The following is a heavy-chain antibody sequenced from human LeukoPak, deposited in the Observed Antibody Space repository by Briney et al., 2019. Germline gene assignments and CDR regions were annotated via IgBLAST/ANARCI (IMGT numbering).Heavy chain of an antibody. CDR1: GFTVSSNY. CDR2: IYSGGST. J-gene: IGHJ1*01. D-gene: IGHD3-22*01. Sequence: GGSLRLSCAASGFTVSSNYMSWVRQAPGKGLEWVSLIYSGGSTYYADSVKGRFTISRDNSKNTLYLQMNSLRAEDTAVYYCAKDVYHDSSGYFFDSGYFQHWGQGTLVTVSS. CDR3: AKDVYHDSSGYFFDSGYFQH. V-gene: IGHV3-66*02.